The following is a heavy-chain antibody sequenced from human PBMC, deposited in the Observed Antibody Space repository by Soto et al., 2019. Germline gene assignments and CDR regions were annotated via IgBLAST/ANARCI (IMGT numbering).Heavy chain of an antibody. D-gene: IGHD6-13*01. CDR3: AKVQGAAAVTGFDY. CDR2: ISYDGSNK. Sequence: GGSLRLSCAASGFTFSSYGMHWVRQAPGKELEWVAVISYDGSNKYYADSVKGRFTISRDNSKNTLYLQMNSLRAEDTAVYYCAKVQGAAAVTGFDYWGQGTMVTVSS. J-gene: IGHJ4*02. CDR1: GFTFSSYG. V-gene: IGHV3-30*18.